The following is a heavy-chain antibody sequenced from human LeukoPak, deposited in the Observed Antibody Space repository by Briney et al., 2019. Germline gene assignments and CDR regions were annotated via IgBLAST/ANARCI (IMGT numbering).Heavy chain of an antibody. D-gene: IGHD6-19*01. J-gene: IGHJ1*01. CDR3: ARDQPLGGIAVAALVAADEYFQH. Sequence: GASVKVSCKASGYTFTGYYMHWVRQAPGQGLEWMGWINPNSGGTNYAQKFQGRVTMTRDTSISTAYMELSRLRSDDTAVYYCARDQPLGGIAVAALVAADEYFQHWGQGTLVTVSS. CDR2: INPNSGGT. CDR1: GYTFTGYY. V-gene: IGHV1-2*02.